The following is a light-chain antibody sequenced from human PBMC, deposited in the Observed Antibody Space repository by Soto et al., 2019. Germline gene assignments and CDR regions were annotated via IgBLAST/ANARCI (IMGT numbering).Light chain of an antibody. CDR3: QQYGSSPPYT. Sequence: EVVLTQSPGTLSLSPGERATLSCRASQSVSNNYFAWYQQKPGQAPRLLIFGSSDRATGIPYRFSGSGSGTDFTLTISRLEPEDFAVYYFQQYGSSPPYTFVQGTQLEIK. CDR2: GSS. J-gene: IGKJ2*01. CDR1: QSVSNNY. V-gene: IGKV3-20*01.